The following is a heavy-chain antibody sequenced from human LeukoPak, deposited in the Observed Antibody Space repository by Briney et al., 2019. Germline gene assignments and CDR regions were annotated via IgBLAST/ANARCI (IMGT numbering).Heavy chain of an antibody. CDR2: ISGSGDYA. V-gene: IGHV3-23*01. Sequence: GGSLRLSCAVSGFTFSGYAMSWVRQAPGKGLEWVSTISGSGDYAYYADSVKGRFSISRDNSKNTLYLQMNSLRAEDTAVYYCAKGTTVIRGGWFDPWGQGTLVTVSS. CDR3: AKGTTVIRGGWFDP. D-gene: IGHD4-17*01. J-gene: IGHJ5*02. CDR1: GFTFSGYA.